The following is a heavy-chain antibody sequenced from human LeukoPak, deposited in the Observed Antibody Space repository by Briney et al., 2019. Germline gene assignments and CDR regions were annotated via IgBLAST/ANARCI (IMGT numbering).Heavy chain of an antibody. J-gene: IGHJ4*02. CDR2: INAYSGGT. CDR3: ARQGAAASFDY. D-gene: IGHD6-13*01. Sequence: ASVKVSCKASGFTFTGSYMHWVRQAPGQRLEWMGWINAYSGGTNYAQNFQGRVTMTRDTSISTAYMELTRLRADDTAVYYCARQGAAASFDYWGQGTPVTVPS. V-gene: IGHV1-2*02. CDR1: GFTFTGSY.